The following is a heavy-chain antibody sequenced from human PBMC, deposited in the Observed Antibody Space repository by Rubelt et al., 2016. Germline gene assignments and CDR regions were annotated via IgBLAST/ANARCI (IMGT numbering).Heavy chain of an antibody. D-gene: IGHD2-8*01. V-gene: IGHV3-23*01. CDR2: FGGSGGGP. J-gene: IGHJ6*02. Sequence: EVQLLESGGGLVQPGGSLRLSCAASGFTFRGIAMSWVRKAPGTGLGWVSAFGGSGGGPYNADSVKGGLHITRHNTKTTLYLQMNSLKAEDTAVYYCARDVSANRRYGLDVWGQGTTVTVSS. CDR3: ARDVSANRRYGLDV. CDR1: GFTFRGIA.